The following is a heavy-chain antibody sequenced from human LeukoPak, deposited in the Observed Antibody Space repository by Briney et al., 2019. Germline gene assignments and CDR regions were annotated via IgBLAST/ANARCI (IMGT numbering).Heavy chain of an antibody. CDR1: GFTFSRYS. V-gene: IGHV3-21*01. CDR2: ISSGSSFM. Sequence: PGGSLRLSCAASGFTFSRYSMNWVRQAPGKGLEWVSSISSGSSFMYYADSVKGRFTISRDNAKNSLYLQMNSLRAEDTAVYYCARDSSGYFHWFDPWGQGTLVTVSS. J-gene: IGHJ5*02. CDR3: ARDSSGYFHWFDP. D-gene: IGHD3-22*01.